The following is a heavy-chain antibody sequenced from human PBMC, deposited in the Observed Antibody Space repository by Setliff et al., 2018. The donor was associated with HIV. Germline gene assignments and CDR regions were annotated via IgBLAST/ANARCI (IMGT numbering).Heavy chain of an antibody. CDR1: GGSFSGYY. D-gene: IGHD6-6*01. V-gene: IGHV4-34*01. CDR3: GRAQIAARRPFDY. CDR2: ITHSGST. J-gene: IGHJ4*02. Sequence: PSETLSLTCAVYGGSFSGYYWNWIRQSPGKGLEWIGGITHSGSTNYNPSLKSRVTISIDTSKNQFSLRLTSVTAADTAIYYCGRAQIAARRPFDYWGQGTLVTVSS.